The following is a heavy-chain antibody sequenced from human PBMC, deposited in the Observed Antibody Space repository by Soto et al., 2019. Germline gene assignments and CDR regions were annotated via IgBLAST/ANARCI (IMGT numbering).Heavy chain of an antibody. CDR1: GYTFTSYA. V-gene: IGHV1-3*01. Sequence: ASVKVSCKASGYTFTSYAMHWVRQAPGQRLEWMGWINAGNGNTKYSQKFQGRVTITRDTSASTAYMELSSLRSGDTAVYYCARDRVVVQAENWFDPWGQGTLVTVSS. J-gene: IGHJ5*02. CDR3: ARDRVVVQAENWFDP. D-gene: IGHD2-2*01. CDR2: INAGNGNT.